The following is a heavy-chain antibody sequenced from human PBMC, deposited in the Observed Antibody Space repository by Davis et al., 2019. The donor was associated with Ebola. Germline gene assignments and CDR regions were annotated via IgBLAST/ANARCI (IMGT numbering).Heavy chain of an antibody. D-gene: IGHD3-10*01. J-gene: IGHJ5*02. V-gene: IGHV3-48*03. CDR1: GFTFSSYE. CDR2: RHSGSGI. Sequence: LSLTCAASGFTFSSYEMNWARQAPGKGLEWLSMRHSGSGIFYADSVRGRFTISADTSKNTLYLQMNSLRVDDTAIYYCATRGSWGQGTLVTVSS. CDR3: ATRGS.